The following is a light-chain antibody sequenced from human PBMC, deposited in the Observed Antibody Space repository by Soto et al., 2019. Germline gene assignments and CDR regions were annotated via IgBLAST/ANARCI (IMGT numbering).Light chain of an antibody. CDR2: NDD. CDR1: TSSIGSNA. J-gene: IGLJ1*01. Sequence: QSVLTQSPSASVTPGQRITIYCSGSTSSIGSNAVNWYQQFPGTAPTFLIYNDDQRPSGVPDRFSGSKSGTSASLAISGLHSEDEADYYCATWDDSLNAFVFGTGTKVTVL. V-gene: IGLV1-44*01. CDR3: ATWDDSLNAFV.